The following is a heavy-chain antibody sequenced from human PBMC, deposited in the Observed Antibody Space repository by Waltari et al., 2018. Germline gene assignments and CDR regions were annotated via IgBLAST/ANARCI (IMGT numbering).Heavy chain of an antibody. CDR1: GFTFSSYW. D-gene: IGHD3-3*01. V-gene: IGHV3-7*01. J-gene: IGHJ4*02. CDR2: IKQDGSEK. Sequence: EVQLVESGGGLVQPGGSLRLSCAASGFTFSSYWMSWVRQAPGKGLEWVANIKQDGSEKYYVDSVKGRFTISRENAKNSLYLQMNSLRAEDTAVYYCARAGRFLEWPEVYWGQGTLVTVSS. CDR3: ARAGRFLEWPEVY.